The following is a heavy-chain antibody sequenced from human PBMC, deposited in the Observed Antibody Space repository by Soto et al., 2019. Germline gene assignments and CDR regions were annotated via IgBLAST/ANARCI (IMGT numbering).Heavy chain of an antibody. D-gene: IGHD2-15*01. CDR3: ARPLYCSGGSCYGLYDY. CDR1: GYTFTSYD. J-gene: IGHJ4*02. Sequence: QVQLVQSGAEVKKPGASVKVSCKASGYTFTSYDINWVRQATGQGLEWMGWMNPNSGNTGYAQKFQGRVTTTRNTSISTAYMELSSLRSEDTAVYYCARPLYCSGGSCYGLYDYWGQGTLVTVSS. CDR2: MNPNSGNT. V-gene: IGHV1-8*01.